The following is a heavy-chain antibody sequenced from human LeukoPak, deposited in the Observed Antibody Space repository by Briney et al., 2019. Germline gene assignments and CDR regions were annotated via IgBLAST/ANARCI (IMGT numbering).Heavy chain of an antibody. V-gene: IGHV4-34*01. CDR3: ARGGDAFDP. CDR2: INHSGST. J-gene: IGHJ5*02. Sequence: SETLSLTCAVYGGSFSGYYWSWIRQPPGKGLEWVGEINHSGSTNYNPSLKSRVTISVDTSKNQFSLKLSSVTAADTAVYYCARGGDAFDPWGQGTLVTVSS. CDR1: GGSFSGYY. D-gene: IGHD3-10*01.